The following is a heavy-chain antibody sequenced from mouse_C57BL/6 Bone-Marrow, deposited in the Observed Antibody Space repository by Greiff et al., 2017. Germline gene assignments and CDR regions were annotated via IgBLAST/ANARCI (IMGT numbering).Heavy chain of an antibody. D-gene: IGHD1-1*01. CDR1: GFNIKDDY. J-gene: IGHJ2*01. CDR2: IDPENGDT. Sequence: VQLQQSGAELVRPGASVKLSCTASGFNIKDDYMPWVKQRPEQGLEWIGWIDPENGDTEYASKFQGKATITADTSSNTAYMELRSLTSEDSAVYYCTRRGSSYNYWGQGTTLTVSS. V-gene: IGHV14-4*01. CDR3: TRRGSSYNY.